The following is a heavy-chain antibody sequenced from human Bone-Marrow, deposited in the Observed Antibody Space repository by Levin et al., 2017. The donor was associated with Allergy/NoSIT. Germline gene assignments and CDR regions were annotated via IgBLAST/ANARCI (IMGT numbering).Heavy chain of an antibody. J-gene: IGHJ4*02. Sequence: AGGSLRLSCKGSETSFSSYWIGWVRQMPGRGLEWMGIIYPGDSDTRYSPSFQGQVTISADKSISTAYLQWNSLKASDTAMYYCARHGGHYDILTGYFDYWGQGTLVTVSS. CDR1: ETSFSSYW. D-gene: IGHD3-9*01. CDR2: IYPGDSDT. V-gene: IGHV5-51*01. CDR3: ARHGGHYDILTGYFDY.